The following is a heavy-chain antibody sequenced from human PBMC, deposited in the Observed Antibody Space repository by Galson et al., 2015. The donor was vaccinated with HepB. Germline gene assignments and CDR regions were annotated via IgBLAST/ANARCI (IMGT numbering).Heavy chain of an antibody. CDR1: GYTFTGYY. CDR3: ARDLGLTGYLDY. J-gene: IGHJ4*02. V-gene: IGHV1-46*01. Sequence: SVKVSCKASGYTFTGYYMHWVRQAPGQGLEWMGIINPSGGSTTYAQKFQGRVIMTRDTSTSTVYMYVTSLRSEDTAVYYCARDLGLTGYLDYWGQGTLVTVSS. CDR2: INPSGGST. D-gene: IGHD7-27*01.